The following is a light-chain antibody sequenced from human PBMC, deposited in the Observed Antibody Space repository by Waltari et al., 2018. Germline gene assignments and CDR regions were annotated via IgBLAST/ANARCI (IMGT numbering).Light chain of an antibody. CDR2: AAS. V-gene: IGKV1-12*01. CDR3: QQASSFPLT. J-gene: IGKJ4*01. Sequence: DIQMTQSPSSVSASVGDRVTITCRASQGTSTWLAWYQQKPGKAPKLLIYAASSLRSGVPSRFSGSGSGTDFTLTISSLQPEDFATYYCQQASSFPLTFGGGTKVEIK. CDR1: QGTSTW.